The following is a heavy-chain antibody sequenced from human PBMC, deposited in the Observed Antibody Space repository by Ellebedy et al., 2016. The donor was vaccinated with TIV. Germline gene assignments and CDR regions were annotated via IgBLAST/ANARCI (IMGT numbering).Heavy chain of an antibody. J-gene: IGHJ4*02. Sequence: ASVKVSCKASGGTFSYYAISWVRQAPGQGLEWMGGIIPIFGAANSAQKFQGRVTITADESTSTAYMELSSLRSEDTAVYYCARTPYDILTGYPTHYFDYWGQGTLVTVSS. CDR1: GGTFSYYA. V-gene: IGHV1-69*13. D-gene: IGHD3-9*01. CDR2: IIPIFGAA. CDR3: ARTPYDILTGYPTHYFDY.